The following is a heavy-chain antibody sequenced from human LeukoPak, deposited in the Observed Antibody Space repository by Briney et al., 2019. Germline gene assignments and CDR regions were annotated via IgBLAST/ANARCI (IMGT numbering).Heavy chain of an antibody. V-gene: IGHV3-30*18. CDR1: GFAFSSYG. J-gene: IGHJ4*02. CDR3: AKGRRYCSGGSCYYFDY. CDR2: ISYDGSNK. Sequence: PGRSLRLSCAASGFAFSSYGMHWVRQAPGKGLEGVAVISYDGSNKYYADSVKRRFTISRDNSRNTVYLQMNSLRAEDTAVYYCAKGRRYCSGGSCYYFDYWGQGTLVTVSS. D-gene: IGHD2-15*01.